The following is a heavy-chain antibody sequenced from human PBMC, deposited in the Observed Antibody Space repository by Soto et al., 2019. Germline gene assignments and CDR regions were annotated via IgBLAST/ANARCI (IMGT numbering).Heavy chain of an antibody. V-gene: IGHV3-23*01. CDR2: ITGSGGST. D-gene: IGHD4-17*01. CDR1: GFTFSNYA. CDR3: AKGWMATVTYSDY. J-gene: IGHJ4*02. Sequence: EMQLLQSGGGLVQPGGSLRLSCAASGFTFSNYAMSWVRQAPGKGLEWVSAITGSGGSTFYADSVKGRFTISRDNSENPLLLQMSGLRVEDTAMYYCAKGWMATVTYSDYWGQGTLVTVSS.